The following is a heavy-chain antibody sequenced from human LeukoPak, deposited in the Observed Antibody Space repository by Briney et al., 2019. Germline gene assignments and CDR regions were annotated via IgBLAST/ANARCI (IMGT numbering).Heavy chain of an antibody. CDR3: ARAMDV. J-gene: IGHJ6*02. Sequence: GGSLRLSCAASGFSFSNYWMNWVRQAPGKGLEWVANIKEDGSEKYYVDSVKGRFTISRDNAKNSVYLQMNSLRAEDTAVYYCARAMDVWGQGTTVIVSS. V-gene: IGHV3-7*03. CDR1: GFSFSNYW. CDR2: IKEDGSEK.